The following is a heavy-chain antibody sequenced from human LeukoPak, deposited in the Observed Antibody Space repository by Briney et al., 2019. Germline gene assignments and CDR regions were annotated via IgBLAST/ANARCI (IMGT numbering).Heavy chain of an antibody. Sequence: ASVKVSCKVSGYTLTELSMHWVRQAPGKGLEWMGGFDPEDGETIYAQKFQGRVTMTEDTSTDTAYMELSSLRSEDTAVYYCATEGYGDELSDAFDIWGQGTMVTVSS. CDR2: FDPEDGET. V-gene: IGHV1-24*01. CDR3: ATEGYGDELSDAFDI. D-gene: IGHD4-17*01. J-gene: IGHJ3*02. CDR1: GYTLTELS.